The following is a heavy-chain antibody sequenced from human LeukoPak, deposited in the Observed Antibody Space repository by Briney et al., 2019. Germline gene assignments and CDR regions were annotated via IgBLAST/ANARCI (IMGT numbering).Heavy chain of an antibody. CDR1: GFTFSSYG. CDR3: ARAGGAWSTTHYYYYMDV. J-gene: IGHJ6*03. V-gene: IGHV3-33*01. Sequence: GGSLRLSCAASGFTFSSYGMHWVRQAPGKGLEWVAVIWYDGSNKYYADSVKGRFTISRGNSKNTLYLQMNSLRPEDTAIFYCARAGGAWSTTHYYYYMDVWGKGTTVTVSS. CDR2: IWYDGSNK. D-gene: IGHD1-1*01.